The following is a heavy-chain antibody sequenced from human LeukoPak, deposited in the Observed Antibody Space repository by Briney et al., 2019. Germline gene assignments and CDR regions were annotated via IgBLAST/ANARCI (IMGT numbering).Heavy chain of an antibody. CDR2: ISSSSTTI. V-gene: IGHV3-48*01. J-gene: IGHJ6*02. CDR1: GFTFNNYA. CDR3: ARGSSGYPRYYYGMDV. D-gene: IGHD3-22*01. Sequence: GGSLRLSCAASGFTFNNYAMNWVRQAPGKGLEWVSYISSSSTTIYYADSVKGHFTISRDNSKNTLYLQMNSLRAEDTAVYYCARGSSGYPRYYYGMDVWGQGTTVTVSS.